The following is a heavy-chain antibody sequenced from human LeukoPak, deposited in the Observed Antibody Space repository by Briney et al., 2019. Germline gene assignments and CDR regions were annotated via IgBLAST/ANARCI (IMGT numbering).Heavy chain of an antibody. CDR2: MSPNNDDT. D-gene: IGHD7-27*01. J-gene: IGHJ4*02. V-gene: IGHV1-8*03. Sequence: GASVKVSCKASGYNFNSLDINWVRQAPGQGLERMGWMSPNNDDTGYAQKFQGRVTFTRNTAISTVYMELSSLRSEDTAVYYCARGVDAGVDYWGQGTLVTASS. CDR1: GYNFNSLD. CDR3: ARGVDAGVDY.